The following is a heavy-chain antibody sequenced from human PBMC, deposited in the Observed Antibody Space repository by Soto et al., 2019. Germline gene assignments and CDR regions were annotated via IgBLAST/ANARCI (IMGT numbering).Heavy chain of an antibody. CDR3: ARGKYYDFWSGSTLNWFDP. CDR1: GYTFTSYD. D-gene: IGHD3-3*01. Sequence: QVQLVQSGAEVKKPGASVKVSCKASGYTFTSYDINWVRQATGQGLEWMGWMNPNSGNTGYAQKFQGRVTMTRNTSISTAYMELSSLRSEDTAVYYCARGKYYDFWSGSTLNWFDPWGKGTLVTVSS. CDR2: MNPNSGNT. J-gene: IGHJ5*02. V-gene: IGHV1-8*01.